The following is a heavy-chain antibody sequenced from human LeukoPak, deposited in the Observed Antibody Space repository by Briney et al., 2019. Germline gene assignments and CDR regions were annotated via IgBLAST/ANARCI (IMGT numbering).Heavy chain of an antibody. D-gene: IGHD6-6*01. V-gene: IGHV4-38-2*01. CDR3: ASIAARVGFDY. J-gene: IGHJ4*02. CDR1: GYSISSGYY. Sequence: SETLSLTXAVSGYSISSGYYWGWIRQPPGKGLEWIGSTYHSGSAYYNPSLKSRVTISVDTSKNQFSLQLRFVTAADTAVYYCASIAARVGFDYWGQGTLVTVSS. CDR2: TYHSGSA.